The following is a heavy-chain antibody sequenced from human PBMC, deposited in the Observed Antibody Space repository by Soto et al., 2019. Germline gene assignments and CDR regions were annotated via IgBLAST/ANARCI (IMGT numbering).Heavy chain of an antibody. CDR2: IYYSGST. CDR3: ARSFGVAAVGQFEY. V-gene: IGHV4-59*12. Sequence: PSETLSLTCTVSGGSISSYYWSWIRQPPGKGLEWIGYIYYSGSTNYNPSLKSRVTISVDTSKNQFSLKLSSVTAADTAVYYCARSFGVAAVGQFEYWGQGTPVTVSS. CDR1: GGSISSYY. D-gene: IGHD6-13*01. J-gene: IGHJ4*02.